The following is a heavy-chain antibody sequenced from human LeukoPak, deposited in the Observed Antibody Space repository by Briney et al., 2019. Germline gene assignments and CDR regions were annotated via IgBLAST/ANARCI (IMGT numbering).Heavy chain of an antibody. Sequence: PSETLSLTCTVSGGSISSYYWSWIRQPPGKGLERIGYIYYSGSTNYNPSLKSRVTISVDTSKNQFSLKLSSVTAADTAVYYCARAFYGDYVWYFDLWGRGTLVTVSS. CDR1: GGSISSYY. CDR3: ARAFYGDYVWYFDL. V-gene: IGHV4-59*01. CDR2: IYYSGST. J-gene: IGHJ2*01. D-gene: IGHD4-17*01.